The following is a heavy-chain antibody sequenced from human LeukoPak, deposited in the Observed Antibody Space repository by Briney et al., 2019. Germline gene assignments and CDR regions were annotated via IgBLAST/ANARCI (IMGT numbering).Heavy chain of an antibody. J-gene: IGHJ4*02. Sequence: GGSLRLSCAASGFTFSSHGLQWVRQAPGKGLEWVAFIRYDGGNKYYADSVKGRFTISRDNSKDTLFLQMNSLRPEDTAVYYCARGPRAAADDYWGQGTLVTVSS. V-gene: IGHV3-30*02. CDR3: ARGPRAAADDY. CDR2: IRYDGGNK. CDR1: GFTFSSHG. D-gene: IGHD6-13*01.